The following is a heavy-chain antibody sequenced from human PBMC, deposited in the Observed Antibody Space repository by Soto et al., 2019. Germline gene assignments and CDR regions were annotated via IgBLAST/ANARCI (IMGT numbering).Heavy chain of an antibody. CDR1: GYSFNNYG. Sequence: QGQLVQSGDEVKKPGASVRVSCTASGYSFNNYGVSWVRQAPGQGLEWMGGINNYNGNKKFSQRFLGRVTLTTDRVANIAYMELGNLRSDDTAVYFCARDSGNYRNAFDIWGQGTMVTVSS. CDR3: ARDSGNYRNAFDI. J-gene: IGHJ3*02. CDR2: INNYNGNK. D-gene: IGHD3-16*02. V-gene: IGHV1-18*04.